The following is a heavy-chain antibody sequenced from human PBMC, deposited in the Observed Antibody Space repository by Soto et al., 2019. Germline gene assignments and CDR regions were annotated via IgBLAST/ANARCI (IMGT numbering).Heavy chain of an antibody. CDR1: GGTFSSYA. V-gene: IGHV1-69*01. J-gene: IGHJ6*02. CDR3: ARWGHSSSWYGGDYYYGMDV. Sequence: QVQLVQSGAEVKKPGSSVKVSCKASGGTFSSYAISWVRQAPGQGLEWMGGIIPIFGTANYAQKFQGRVTITADDSTRTAYMELSSLRSEDTAVYYCARWGHSSSWYGGDYYYGMDVWGQGTTVTVSS. D-gene: IGHD6-13*01. CDR2: IIPIFGTA.